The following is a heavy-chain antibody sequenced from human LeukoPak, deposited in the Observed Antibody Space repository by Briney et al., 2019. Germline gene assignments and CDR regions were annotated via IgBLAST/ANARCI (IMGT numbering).Heavy chain of an antibody. CDR3: ARDISLIAVAADY. CDR2: INPNSGGT. CDR1: GYTFTGYY. J-gene: IGHJ4*02. D-gene: IGHD6-19*01. V-gene: IGHV1-2*02. Sequence: ASVKVSCKASGYTFTGYYMHWVRQAPVQGLEWMGWINPNSGGTNYAQKFQGRVTMTRDTSISTAYMELSRLRSDDTAVYYCARDISLIAVAADYWGQGTLVTVSS.